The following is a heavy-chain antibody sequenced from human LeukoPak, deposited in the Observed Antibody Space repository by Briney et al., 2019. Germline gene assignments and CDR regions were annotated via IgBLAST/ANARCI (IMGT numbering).Heavy chain of an antibody. J-gene: IGHJ3*02. CDR1: GFTFSSYA. D-gene: IGHD3-9*01. Sequence: PGGSLRLSCAASGFTFSSYAMSWVRQAPGKGLEWVSAISGSGGSTYYADSVKGRFTISRDNSKNTLYLQMNSLRAEDTAVYYCAKGASYYDILTGYYIDGAFDIWGQGTMATVSS. V-gene: IGHV3-23*01. CDR2: ISGSGGST. CDR3: AKGASYYDILTGYYIDGAFDI.